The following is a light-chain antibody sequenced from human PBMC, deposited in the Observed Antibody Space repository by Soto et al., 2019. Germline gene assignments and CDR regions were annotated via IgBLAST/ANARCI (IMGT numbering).Light chain of an antibody. CDR2: DAS. J-gene: IGKJ5*01. CDR1: QSFSSY. V-gene: IGKV3-11*01. Sequence: EIVLTQSPGTLSLSPGERATLSCRASQSFSSYLAWYQQKPGQAPRLLIYDASKRATGIPARFSVRGSGTDFTLTISSLEPEDFAVYYCQQRSNWPPVITFGQGTRLEIK. CDR3: QQRSNWPPVIT.